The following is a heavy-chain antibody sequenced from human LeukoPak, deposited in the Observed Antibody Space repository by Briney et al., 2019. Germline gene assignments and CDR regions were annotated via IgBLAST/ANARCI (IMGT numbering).Heavy chain of an antibody. CDR1: GYTFTSYY. J-gene: IGHJ4*02. CDR2: INPSGGST. D-gene: IGHD2-2*02. Sequence: ASVKVSCKASGYTFTSYYMRWVRQAPGQGLEWMGIINPSGGSTSYAQKFQGRVTMTRDTSTSTVYMELSSLRSEDTAVYYCARGATIGYCSTTSCYTTLLDYWGQGTLVTVSS. V-gene: IGHV1-46*01. CDR3: ARGATIGYCSTTSCYTTLLDY.